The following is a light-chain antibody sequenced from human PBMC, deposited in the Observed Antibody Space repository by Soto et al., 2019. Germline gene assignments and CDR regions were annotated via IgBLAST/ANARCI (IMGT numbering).Light chain of an antibody. CDR1: QGISNY. Sequence: DIQMTQSPSSLSASVGDRVTITFRASQGISNYLAWYQQKPGKAPKILIYNADTLESGVPSRFSGSGYGTEFILTISSLQPDDFATYYCQQFSLYWAFGQGSMVDIK. CDR2: NAD. CDR3: QQFSLYWA. J-gene: IGKJ1*01. V-gene: IGKV1-9*01.